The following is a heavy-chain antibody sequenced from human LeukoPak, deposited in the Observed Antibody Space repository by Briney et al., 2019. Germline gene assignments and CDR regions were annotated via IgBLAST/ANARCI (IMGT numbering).Heavy chain of an antibody. Sequence: SQTLSLTCAISGDSVSSNSAAWNWIRQSPSRGLEWLGRTYYRSKWYNDYAVSVKSRITINPDTSKNQFSLQLNSVTPEDTAVYYRARMVNPGYCSSTSCSVWGQGTLVTVSS. CDR1: GDSVSSNSAA. D-gene: IGHD2-2*01. CDR3: ARMVNPGYCSSTSCSV. CDR2: TYYRSKWYN. V-gene: IGHV6-1*01. J-gene: IGHJ4*02.